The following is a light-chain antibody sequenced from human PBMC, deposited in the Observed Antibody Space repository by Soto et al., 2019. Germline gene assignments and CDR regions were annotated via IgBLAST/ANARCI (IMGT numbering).Light chain of an antibody. V-gene: IGKV3-20*01. J-gene: IGKJ1*01. CDR1: QSVCSSY. Sequence: EIGLTQSPGTLSLSPGERATLSCRASQSVCSSYLAWYQQKPGQAPRLLIYGASSRATGIPDRFSGSGSGTDFTLTISRLEPEDLAVYYCQQYGSSPGTFGQGTKVEIK. CDR3: QQYGSSPGT. CDR2: GAS.